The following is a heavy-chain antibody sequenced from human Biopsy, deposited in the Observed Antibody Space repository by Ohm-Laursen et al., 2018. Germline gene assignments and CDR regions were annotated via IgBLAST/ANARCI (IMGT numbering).Heavy chain of an antibody. CDR3: ARDSGGGDGINGWYDALDL. V-gene: IGHV3-7*01. D-gene: IGHD6-19*01. J-gene: IGHJ3*01. CDR2: INKDESVT. Sequence: SLRLSCSASRFSFSHYWMSWVRQSPGKALEWVADINKDESVTNYLDSVKGRFAVSRDNAKNSAYLQMNSLRAQDTAIYYCARDSGGGDGINGWYDALDLWGRGTTVTVSS. CDR1: RFSFSHYW.